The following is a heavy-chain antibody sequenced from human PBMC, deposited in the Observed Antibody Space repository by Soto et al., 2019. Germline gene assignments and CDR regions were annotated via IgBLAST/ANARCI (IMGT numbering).Heavy chain of an antibody. J-gene: IGHJ4*02. D-gene: IGHD3-10*01. CDR3: ARIGSHYSGSGNYVPDY. Sequence: QVQLQESGPGLVKPSQTLSLTCTVSGGSISSGGYYWSWIRQHPGKGLEWIGYIYYSGSTYYNPSLKVRVTISVDTSKNQFSLKLSSVTAADTAVYYCARIGSHYSGSGNYVPDYWGQGTLVTVSS. CDR2: IYYSGST. CDR1: GGSISSGGYY. V-gene: IGHV4-31*03.